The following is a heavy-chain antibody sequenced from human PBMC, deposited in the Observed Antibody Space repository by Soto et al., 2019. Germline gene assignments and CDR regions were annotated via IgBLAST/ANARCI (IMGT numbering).Heavy chain of an antibody. CDR1: SGSISSNNW. D-gene: IGHD3-10*01. CDR2: IYHSGST. J-gene: IGHJ4*02. Sequence: SETLSLTCAVSSGSISSNNWWGWVRRPPGKGLEWIGEIYHSGSTNYNPSLKSRVTISVDKSKNQFSLKLSSVTAADTAVYYCASVGFTMVRGVDYWGQGTLVTVSS. CDR3: ASVGFTMVRGVDY. V-gene: IGHV4-4*02.